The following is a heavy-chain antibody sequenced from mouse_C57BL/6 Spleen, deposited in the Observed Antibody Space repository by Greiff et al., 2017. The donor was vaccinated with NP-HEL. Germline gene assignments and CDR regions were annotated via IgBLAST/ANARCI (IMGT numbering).Heavy chain of an antibody. CDR1: GFTFSSYG. J-gene: IGHJ3*01. V-gene: IGHV5-6*01. CDR2: ISSGGSYT. Sequence: EVKLVESGGDLVKPGGSLKLSCAASGFTFSSYGMSWVRQTPDKRLEWVATISSGGSYTYYPDSVKGRFTISRDNAKNTLYLQMSSLKSEDTAMYYCARREAYDYDGAWFAYWGQGTLVTVSA. CDR3: ARREAYDYDGAWFAY. D-gene: IGHD2-4*01.